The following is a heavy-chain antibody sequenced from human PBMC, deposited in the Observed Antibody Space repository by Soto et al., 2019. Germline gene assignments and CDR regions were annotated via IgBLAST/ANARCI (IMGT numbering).Heavy chain of an antibody. D-gene: IGHD3-10*01. CDR2: ISHDGSYK. CDR1: EFTFSLYG. Sequence: QVQLVESGGGVVQPGESPRLSCAASEFTFSLYGMHWVRQAPGKGLEWVAVISHDGSYKFYADSVKGRFTISRDNSKSTLSLHMSSLTVEDTAVYYCAKDTVRTFGFIDYWGQGTLVTVSS. V-gene: IGHV3-30*18. CDR3: AKDTVRTFGFIDY. J-gene: IGHJ4*02.